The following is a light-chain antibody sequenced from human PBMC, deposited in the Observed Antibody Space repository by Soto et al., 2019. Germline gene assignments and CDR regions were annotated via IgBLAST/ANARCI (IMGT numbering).Light chain of an antibody. CDR2: EVT. V-gene: IGLV2-14*01. Sequence: LTQPASVSGSPGQSITISCTGTSGDIGSYNRVSWYQQHPGKAPKLIIYEVTDRPSGVSNRFSGSKSGNTASLTISGLQAEDEAEYYCSSYTNINTRACVFGTGTKVTVL. J-gene: IGLJ1*01. CDR1: SGDIGSYNR. CDR3: SSYTNINTRACV.